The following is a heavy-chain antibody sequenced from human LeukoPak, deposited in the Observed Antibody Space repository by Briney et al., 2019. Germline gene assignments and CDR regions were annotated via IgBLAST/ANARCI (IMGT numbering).Heavy chain of an antibody. CDR2: IYHSGST. CDR1: GYSISSGYY. Sequence: SETLSLTCAVSGYSISSGYYWGWIRQPPGKGLEWIGSIYHSGSTYYNPSLKSRVTISVDTSKNQFSLKLSSVTAADTAVYYCARQDDMVRGVTFDYWGQGTLVTVSS. CDR3: ARQDDMVRGVTFDY. J-gene: IGHJ4*02. V-gene: IGHV4-38-2*01. D-gene: IGHD3-10*01.